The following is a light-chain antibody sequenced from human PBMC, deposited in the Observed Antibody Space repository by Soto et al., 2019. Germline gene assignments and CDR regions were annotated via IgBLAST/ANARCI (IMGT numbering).Light chain of an antibody. J-gene: IGKJ4*01. CDR3: QQYDNWLT. Sequence: EVVMTQSPATLSVSPGERATLSFRASQSVGSNLAWYQQKPGQAPRLLIYGASTRATGIPATFSGSGSGTEFTLTISSLQSEDFAVYYCQQYDNWLTFGGGTKVDIK. CDR1: QSVGSN. CDR2: GAS. V-gene: IGKV3-15*01.